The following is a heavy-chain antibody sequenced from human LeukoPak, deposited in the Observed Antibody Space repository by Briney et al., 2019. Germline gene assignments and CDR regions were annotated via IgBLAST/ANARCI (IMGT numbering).Heavy chain of an antibody. V-gene: IGHV3-9*01. CDR3: GKEIVGTMLRGVIRS. D-gene: IGHD3-10*01. Sequence: PGRSLTLSCTPARFTFAVFAMHSVRHVPGKGLGWVSGITRNSGALPYADSVKGRFTISRDNAKKSLYLQISSLIPEDTALYYCGKEIVGTMLRGVIRSWGQGTLVTVSS. J-gene: IGHJ4*02. CDR2: ITRNSGAL. CDR1: RFTFAVFA.